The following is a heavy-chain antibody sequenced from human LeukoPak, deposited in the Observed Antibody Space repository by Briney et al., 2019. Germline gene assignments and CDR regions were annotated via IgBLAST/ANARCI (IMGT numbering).Heavy chain of an antibody. J-gene: IGHJ4*02. Sequence: GGSLRLSCAASGFTFSSYAMSWVRPAPGKGLEWVSAISGSRSNTYYADSVKGRFTISRDNAKNSLYLQMNSLRAEDTAVYYCARERWESFDYWGQGTLVTVSS. CDR3: ARERWESFDY. CDR1: GFTFSSYA. V-gene: IGHV3-21*01. CDR2: ISGSRSNT. D-gene: IGHD1-26*01.